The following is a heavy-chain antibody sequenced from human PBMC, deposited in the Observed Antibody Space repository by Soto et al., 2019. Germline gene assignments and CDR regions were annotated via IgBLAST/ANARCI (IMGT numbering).Heavy chain of an antibody. CDR2: INHSGNT. CDR1: GGSFSGYY. CDR3: ARSGRMYYYDSSGYYTGYYYYYGMDV. J-gene: IGHJ6*02. Sequence: SETLSLTCAVYGGSFSGYYWSWIRQPPGKGLEWIGEINHSGNTNYNPSLKSRVTISVDTSKNQFSLKLSSVTAADTAVYYCARSGRMYYYDSSGYYTGYYYYYGMDVWGQGTTVTVSS. V-gene: IGHV4-34*01. D-gene: IGHD3-22*01.